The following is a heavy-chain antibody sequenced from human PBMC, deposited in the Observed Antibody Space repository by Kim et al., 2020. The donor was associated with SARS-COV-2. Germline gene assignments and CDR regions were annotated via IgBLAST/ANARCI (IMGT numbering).Heavy chain of an antibody. CDR1: KYTFSAYY. Sequence: ASVKVSCTTSKYTFSAYYLHWVRQAPGQGLQWMGRINPNSSVTIYAQEFRGRVTLTRDTSISTVYMELRSLTFNDTAVYYCARDKGFGADVWGQGTTGTV. V-gene: IGHV1-2*06. D-gene: IGHD3-10*01. CDR2: INPNSSVT. CDR3: ARDKGFGADV. J-gene: IGHJ6*02.